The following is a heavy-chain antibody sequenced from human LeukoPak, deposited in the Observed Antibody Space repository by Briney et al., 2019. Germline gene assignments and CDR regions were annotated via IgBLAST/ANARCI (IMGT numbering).Heavy chain of an antibody. V-gene: IGHV3-48*04. CDR2: ISSSSSTI. D-gene: IGHD3-22*01. Sequence: GGSLRLSCAASGFTFSSYSMNWVRQAPGKGLEWVSYISSSSSTIYYADSVKGRFTISRDNAKNSLYLQMNSLRAEDAAVYYCARDFTAYYYDSGNDYWGQGTLVTVSS. CDR1: GFTFSSYS. J-gene: IGHJ4*02. CDR3: ARDFTAYYYDSGNDY.